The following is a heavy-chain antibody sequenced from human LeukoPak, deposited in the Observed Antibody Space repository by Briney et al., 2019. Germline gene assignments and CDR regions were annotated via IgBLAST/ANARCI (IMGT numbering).Heavy chain of an antibody. CDR3: AREDASSLDY. Sequence: GRSLRLSCAASGFTFSSYSMNWVRQAPGKGLEWVSSISSSSSYIYYADSVKGRFTISRDNAKNSLYLQMNRLRAEDTAVYYCAREDASSLDYWGQGTLVTVSS. CDR2: ISSSSSYI. V-gene: IGHV3-21*01. J-gene: IGHJ4*02. CDR1: GFTFSSYS.